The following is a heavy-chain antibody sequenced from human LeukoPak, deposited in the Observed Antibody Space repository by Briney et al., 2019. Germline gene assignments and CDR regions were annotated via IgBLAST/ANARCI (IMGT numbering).Heavy chain of an antibody. J-gene: IGHJ5*02. CDR3: AREADYPNWFDP. D-gene: IGHD4-11*01. V-gene: IGHV1-69*04. CDR1: GGTFSSYA. Sequence: ASVKVSCKASGGTFSSYAISWVRQAPGQGLEWMGRIIPIFGIANYAQKFRGRVTITANKSTSTAYMELSSLRSEDTAVYYCAREADYPNWFDPWGQGTLVTVSS. CDR2: IIPIFGIA.